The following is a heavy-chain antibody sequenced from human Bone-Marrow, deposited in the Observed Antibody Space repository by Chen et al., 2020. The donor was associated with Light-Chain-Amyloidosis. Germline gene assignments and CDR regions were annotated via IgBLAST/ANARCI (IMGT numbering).Heavy chain of an antibody. CDR2: VIASGGST. CDR1: GFTFSSYS. CDR3: ARSSGWWAYNF. V-gene: IGHV3-23*04. J-gene: IGHJ4*02. D-gene: IGHD6-19*01. Sequence: EAQLVESGGGLVQPGGSLRLSCAASGFTFSSYSMAGVRQAPGKGLEWLSDVIASGGSTFYADSVKGRFTISRDNSKNTLYLQMNSLRADDTALYYCARSSGWWAYNFWGQGTLVTVSS.